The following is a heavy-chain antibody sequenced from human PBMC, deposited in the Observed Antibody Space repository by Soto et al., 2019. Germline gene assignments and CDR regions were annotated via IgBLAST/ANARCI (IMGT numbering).Heavy chain of an antibody. V-gene: IGHV1-69*01. CDR3: ARDGGRHSGGIDY. CDR1: GGTFSSYS. J-gene: IGHJ4*02. D-gene: IGHD1-26*01. CDR2: IIPIFGTA. Sequence: QVQLVQSGAEVKKPGSSVKVSCKASGGTFSSYSINWVRQAPGQGLEWMGEIIPIFGTANYAQKFQGRVTIAADESTSTAYMELSSLRSEDTAVYYCARDGGRHSGGIDYLGQGTLVTVSS.